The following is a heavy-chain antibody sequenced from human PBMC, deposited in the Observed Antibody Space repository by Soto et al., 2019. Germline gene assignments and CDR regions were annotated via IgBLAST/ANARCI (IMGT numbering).Heavy chain of an antibody. J-gene: IGHJ6*02. V-gene: IGHV3-23*01. D-gene: IGHD1-26*01. Sequence: GGSLRLSCAASGFAFSTYAMSWVRQAPGKGLEWVSAITPVGGGTYYADSVKGRFTISRDNSKNTLYLQMNSLRAEDTAVYYCANKVGASKDHYSGMDVWGQGTTVTVSS. CDR1: GFAFSTYA. CDR3: ANKVGASKDHYSGMDV. CDR2: ITPVGGGT.